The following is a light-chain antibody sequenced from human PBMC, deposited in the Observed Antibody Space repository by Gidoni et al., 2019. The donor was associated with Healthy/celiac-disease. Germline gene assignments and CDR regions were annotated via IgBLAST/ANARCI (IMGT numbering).Light chain of an antibody. J-gene: IGKJ2*02. CDR1: QSISSY. CDR3: QQSYSTPRT. CDR2: AAS. V-gene: IGKV1-39*01. Sequence: DIQMTQSPSSLSASVGDRVTITCRASQSISSYLNWYQQKPGNPPKLLIYAASSLQSGVPSRFSGSGSGTDFTLTISSLQPEDFATYYCQQSYSTPRTFGQGTKLEIK.